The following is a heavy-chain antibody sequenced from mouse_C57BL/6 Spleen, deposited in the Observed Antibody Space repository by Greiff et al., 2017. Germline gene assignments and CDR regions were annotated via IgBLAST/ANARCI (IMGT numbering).Heavy chain of an antibody. Sequence: QVQLQQPGAELVRPGSSVKLSCKASGYTFTSYWMAWVKPRPGQGLEWIGNIYPSDSETNYNQKFKDKATLTVDKSSSTAYMQLSSLTSEDSAVYYCARGDGNDGRGWFAYWGQGTLVTVSA. D-gene: IGHD2-2*01. CDR1: GYTFTSYW. CDR2: IYPSDSET. CDR3: ARGDGNDGRGWFAY. J-gene: IGHJ3*01. V-gene: IGHV1-61*01.